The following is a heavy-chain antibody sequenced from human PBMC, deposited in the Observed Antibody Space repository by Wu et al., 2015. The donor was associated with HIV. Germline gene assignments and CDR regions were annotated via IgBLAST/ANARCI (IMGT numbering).Heavy chain of an antibody. CDR2: IIPISGTA. CDR3: ARELEDPAIMVRAGFDP. Sequence: QVQLVQSGPEVKKPGSSVRVSCKASGGTFSSYAFSWVRQAPGQGLEWMGGIIPISGTADYAQKFQGRVTITSDVYTGTVYMELSSLRSEDTAIYYCARELEDPAIMVRAGFDPWGQGTLVTVSS. J-gene: IGHJ5*02. V-gene: IGHV1-69*05. D-gene: IGHD3-10*01. CDR1: GGTFSSYA.